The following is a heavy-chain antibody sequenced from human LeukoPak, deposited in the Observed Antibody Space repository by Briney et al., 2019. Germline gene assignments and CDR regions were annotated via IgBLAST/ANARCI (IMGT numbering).Heavy chain of an antibody. V-gene: IGHV3-23*01. Sequence: GGSLRLSCAVSGFPLSSYAMSWVRQAPGKGLEWVSGIRGSGGSTYYADSVKGRFIISRDSSKNTLYLQMNSLRAEDTAIYYCAKGYYGSGSYGWFDYWGQGTLVTVSS. CDR3: AKGYYGSGSYGWFDY. J-gene: IGHJ4*02. CDR2: IRGSGGST. D-gene: IGHD3-10*01. CDR1: GFPLSSYA.